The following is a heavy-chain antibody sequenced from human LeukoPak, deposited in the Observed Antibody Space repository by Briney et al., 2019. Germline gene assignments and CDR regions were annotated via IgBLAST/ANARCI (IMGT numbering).Heavy chain of an antibody. Sequence: SETLSLTCTVSGGSISSSSYYWGWIRQPPGRGLEWIGSIYFSGSTYYNPSLKSRVTISVDTSKKQFSLKLSSVTAADTAVYYCARHGYSYGLWGQGTLVTVSS. CDR2: IYFSGST. D-gene: IGHD5-18*01. J-gene: IGHJ4*02. V-gene: IGHV4-39*01. CDR3: ARHGYSYGL. CDR1: GGSISSSSYY.